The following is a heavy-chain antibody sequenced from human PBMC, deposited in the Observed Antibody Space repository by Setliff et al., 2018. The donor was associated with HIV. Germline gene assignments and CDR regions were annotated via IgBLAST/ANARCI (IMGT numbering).Heavy chain of an antibody. CDR1: GFTFSGYW. D-gene: IGHD6-13*01. CDR3: ARGGSNSWSPFDY. V-gene: IGHV3-74*01. Sequence: GGSLRLSCAASGFTFSGYWMHWVRQAPGKGLAWVSRINSDGSSATYADSVKGRFTISRDNAKNTLYLQMNSLRAEDTAVYYCARGGSNSWSPFDYWGQGTLVTVSS. J-gene: IGHJ4*02. CDR2: INSDGSSA.